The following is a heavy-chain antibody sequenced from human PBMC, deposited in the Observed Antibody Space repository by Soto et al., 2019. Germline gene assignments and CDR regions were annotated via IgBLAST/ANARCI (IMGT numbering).Heavy chain of an antibody. V-gene: IGHV3-48*02. CDR1: GFTFSSSS. CDR2: ISSSSSTK. Sequence: EVQLVESGGGLVQPGGSLRLSCAASGFTFSSSSMNWVRQAPGKGLEWVSYISSSSSTKYYADSVEGRFTISRDNAKNSLHLQMNSLRDEDTAVYYCAREYFGRNVDWGQGTLVTVSS. D-gene: IGHD3-9*01. J-gene: IGHJ4*02. CDR3: AREYFGRNVD.